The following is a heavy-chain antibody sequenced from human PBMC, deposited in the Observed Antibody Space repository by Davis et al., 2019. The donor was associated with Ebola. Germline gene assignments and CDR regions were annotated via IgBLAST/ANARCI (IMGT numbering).Heavy chain of an antibody. CDR2: IIPMLGIA. V-gene: IGHV1-69*04. CDR1: GGTFSSYT. Sequence: AASVKVSCKASGGTFSSYTISWVRLAPGQGLEWMGRIIPMLGIANYAQKFQGRVTITADISTTAYMELSSLRSEDTAVYYCARDCGYQLLCEGYYYGMDVWGKGTTVTVSS. CDR3: ARDCGYQLLCEGYYYGMDV. J-gene: IGHJ6*04. D-gene: IGHD2-2*01.